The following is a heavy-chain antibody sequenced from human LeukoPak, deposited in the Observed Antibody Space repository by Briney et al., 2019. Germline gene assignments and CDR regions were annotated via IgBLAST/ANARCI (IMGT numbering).Heavy chain of an antibody. D-gene: IGHD3-22*01. CDR1: GYTFTSYA. J-gene: IGHJ4*02. V-gene: IGHV1-3*01. CDR2: INAGNGNT. Sequence: ASVKVSCKASGYTFTSYAMHWVRQAPGQRLEWMGWINAGNGNTKYSQKIQGRVTITRDTSASTAYMELSSLRSEDTAVYYCARDFHLLFYDSSGYYFDYWGQGTLVTVSS. CDR3: ARDFHLLFYDSSGYYFDY.